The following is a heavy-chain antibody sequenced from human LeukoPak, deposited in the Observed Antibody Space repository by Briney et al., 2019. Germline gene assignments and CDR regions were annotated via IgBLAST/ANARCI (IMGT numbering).Heavy chain of an antibody. CDR3: ARVGLVVPAAIGMDV. Sequence: ASVKDSCKAPGYTFISYVISGVRQAPGQGREWMGWISAYNVNTNYAQKLQGRVTMTTDTSTSTAYMELKSLRSDDTAVYYCARVGLVVPAAIGMDVWGKGTTVTVSS. CDR1: GYTFISYV. J-gene: IGHJ6*04. D-gene: IGHD2-2*01. CDR2: ISAYNVNT. V-gene: IGHV1-18*04.